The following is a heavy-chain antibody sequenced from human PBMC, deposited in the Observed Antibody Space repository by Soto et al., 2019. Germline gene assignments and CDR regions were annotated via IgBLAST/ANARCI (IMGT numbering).Heavy chain of an antibody. CDR1: GFTFSSYA. V-gene: IGHV3-64*04. CDR2: ISSNGGST. Sequence: GGSLRLSCSASGFTFSSYAMHWVRQAPGKGLEYVSAISSNGGSTYYADSVKGRFTISRDNSKNTLYLQMNSLRAEDTAVYYCAKDRSTMIVVVILDYWGQGTLVTVSS. CDR3: AKDRSTMIVVVILDY. D-gene: IGHD3-22*01. J-gene: IGHJ4*02.